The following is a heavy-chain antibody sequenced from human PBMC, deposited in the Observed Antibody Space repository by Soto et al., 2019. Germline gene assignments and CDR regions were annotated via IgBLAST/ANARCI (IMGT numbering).Heavy chain of an antibody. D-gene: IGHD2-2*01. CDR2: IYYSGST. Sequence: SETLSLTCTVSGGSISSGGYYWSWIRQHPGKGLEWIGYIYYSGSTYYNPSLKSRVTISVDTSKNQFSLKLSSVTAADTAVYYCARYIVVVPAAPPNWFDPWGQGTLVTV. CDR3: ARYIVVVPAAPPNWFDP. J-gene: IGHJ5*02. CDR1: GGSISSGGYY. V-gene: IGHV4-31*03.